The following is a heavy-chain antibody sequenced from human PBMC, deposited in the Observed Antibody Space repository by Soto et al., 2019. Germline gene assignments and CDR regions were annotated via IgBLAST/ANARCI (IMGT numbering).Heavy chain of an antibody. Sequence: QVQLVESGGGVVQPGRSLRLSCAASGFTFSSYAMHWVRQAPGKGLEWVAVISYDGSNKYYADSVKGRFTISRDNSKNTLYLQMNSLRAEDTAEYYCAREVRQWLVLSGMDVWGQGTTVTVSS. J-gene: IGHJ6*02. CDR3: AREVRQWLVLSGMDV. CDR2: ISYDGSNK. D-gene: IGHD6-19*01. V-gene: IGHV3-30-3*01. CDR1: GFTFSSYA.